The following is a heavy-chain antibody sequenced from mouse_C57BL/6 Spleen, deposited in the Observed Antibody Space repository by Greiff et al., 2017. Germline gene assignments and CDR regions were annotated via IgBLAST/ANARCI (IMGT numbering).Heavy chain of an antibody. Sequence: EVQLQQSGPELVKPGASVKISCKASGYTFTDYYMNWVKQSHGKSLEWIGDINPNNGGTSYNQKFKGKATLTVDKSSSTAYMELRSLTSEDSAVYYCAREMGLRRGALDYWGQGTTLTVSS. J-gene: IGHJ2*01. CDR2: INPNNGGT. D-gene: IGHD2-4*01. CDR1: GYTFTDYY. CDR3: AREMGLRRGALDY. V-gene: IGHV1-26*01.